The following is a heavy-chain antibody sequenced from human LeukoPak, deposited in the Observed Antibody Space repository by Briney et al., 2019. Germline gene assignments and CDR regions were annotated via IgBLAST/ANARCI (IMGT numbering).Heavy chain of an antibody. CDR2: IHQSGNT. CDR1: GYSVSSGYY. J-gene: IGHJ3*02. V-gene: IGHV4-38-2*02. CDR3: ARNRYNWNDGAFDI. Sequence: SETLSLTCTVSGYSVSSGYYWGWIRQPPGKGLEWIGSIHQSGNTFYNPSLKSRVTISVDTSKNQFSLKLSSVTAADTAVYYCARNRYNWNDGAFDIWGQGTMVTVSS. D-gene: IGHD1-20*01.